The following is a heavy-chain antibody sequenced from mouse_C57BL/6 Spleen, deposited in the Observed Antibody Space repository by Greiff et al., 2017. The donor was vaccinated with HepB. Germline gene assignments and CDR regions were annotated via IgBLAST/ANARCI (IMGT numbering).Heavy chain of an antibody. CDR1: GYTFTSYW. CDR2: IHPNSGST. V-gene: IGHV1-64*01. Sequence: QVQLQQPGAELVKPGASVKLSCKASGYTFTSYWMHWVKQRPGQGLEWIGMIHPNSGSTNYNENFKSKATLTVDKSSSTAYMQLSSLTSEDSAVYYCARILRRDYFDYWGQGTTLTVSS. CDR3: ARILRRDYFDY. J-gene: IGHJ2*01. D-gene: IGHD2-12*01.